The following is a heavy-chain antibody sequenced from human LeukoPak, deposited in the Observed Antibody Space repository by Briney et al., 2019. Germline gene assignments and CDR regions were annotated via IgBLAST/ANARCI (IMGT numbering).Heavy chain of an antibody. CDR2: ISYDGSNK. Sequence: PGRSLRLSCAASGFTFSSYAMHWVRQAPGKGLEWVAVISYDGSNKYYADSVKGRFTIPRDNSKNTLYLQMNSLRAEDTAVYYCARGVDYYDSSGYYGYWGQGTLVTVSS. D-gene: IGHD3-22*01. CDR3: ARGVDYYDSSGYYGY. CDR1: GFTFSSYA. V-gene: IGHV3-30*04. J-gene: IGHJ4*02.